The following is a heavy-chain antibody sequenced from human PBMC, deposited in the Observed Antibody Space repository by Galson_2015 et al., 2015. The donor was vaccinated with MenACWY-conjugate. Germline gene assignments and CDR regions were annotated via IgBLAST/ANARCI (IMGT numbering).Heavy chain of an antibody. V-gene: IGHV3-48*02. Sequence: SLRLSCAASGFTFSSYAMNWVRQAPGKGLEWVSDISSSRSTIYYADSVKGRFTISRDNAKNSLYLQMNSLRDEDTAVYYCARDVACGSRYNDGLDVWGQGTTVTVSS. CDR3: ARDVACGSRYNDGLDV. CDR1: GFTFSSYA. D-gene: IGHD3-10*01. J-gene: IGHJ6*02. CDR2: ISSSRSTI.